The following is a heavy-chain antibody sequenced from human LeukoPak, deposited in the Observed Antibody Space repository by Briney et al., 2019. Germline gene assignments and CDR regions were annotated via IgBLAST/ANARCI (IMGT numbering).Heavy chain of an antibody. D-gene: IGHD3-10*01. Sequence: GGSLRLSCAASGFTFSSYEMNWVRQAPGKGLEWVSYISSSGSTIYYADSVKGRFTISRDNAKNSLYLQMNSLRAEDTAVYYCARVAAVAYYYGSGGYNHFDYWGQGTLVTVSS. CDR2: ISSSGSTI. CDR1: GFTFSSYE. CDR3: ARVAAVAYYYGSGGYNHFDY. J-gene: IGHJ4*02. V-gene: IGHV3-48*03.